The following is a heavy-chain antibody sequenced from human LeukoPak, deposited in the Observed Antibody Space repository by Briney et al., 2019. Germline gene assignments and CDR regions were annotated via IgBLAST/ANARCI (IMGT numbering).Heavy chain of an antibody. CDR1: GFTFSSYA. D-gene: IGHD3-22*01. CDR2: ISGSGGDT. Sequence: GGSLRLSCAASGFTFSSYAMSWVRQAPGKGLEWVSTISGSGGDTYYADSVKGRFTISRDNSKNTLFLQMNSLRVEDTAVYYCAKDAKGSSGFHSYAFDIWGQGTIVTVSS. J-gene: IGHJ3*02. V-gene: IGHV3-23*01. CDR3: AKDAKGSSGFHSYAFDI.